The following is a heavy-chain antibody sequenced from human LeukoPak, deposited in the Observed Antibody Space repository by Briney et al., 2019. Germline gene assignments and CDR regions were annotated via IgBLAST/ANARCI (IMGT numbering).Heavy chain of an antibody. V-gene: IGHV3-11*04. CDR3: ARDYAALNVEMATINFGDY. Sequence: GGSLRLSCAASGFTLSDYYMSWIRQAPGKGVEGMSYIYNSGSTIYYAESVKGRFTISRDNAKNSLYLQMNSLRAEDTAVYYCARDYAALNVEMATINFGDYWGQGTLVTVS. D-gene: IGHD5-24*01. CDR1: GFTLSDYY. CDR2: IYNSGSTI. J-gene: IGHJ4*02.